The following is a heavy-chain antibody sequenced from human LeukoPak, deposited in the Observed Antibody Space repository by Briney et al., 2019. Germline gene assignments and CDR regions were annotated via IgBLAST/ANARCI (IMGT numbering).Heavy chain of an antibody. Sequence: GASVKVSCKASGFTFTSSAVQWVRQARGQRLEWIGWIVVGSGNTNYAQKFQERVTITRDMSTSTAYMELSSLRSEDTAVYYCARDNPIRGAVAPDAFDIWGQGTMVTVSS. V-gene: IGHV1-58*01. CDR3: ARDNPIRGAVAPDAFDI. J-gene: IGHJ3*02. CDR2: IVVGSGNT. CDR1: GFTFTSSA. D-gene: IGHD3-10*01.